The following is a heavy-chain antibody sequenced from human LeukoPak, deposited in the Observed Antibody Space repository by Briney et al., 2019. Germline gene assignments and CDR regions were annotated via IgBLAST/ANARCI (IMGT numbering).Heavy chain of an antibody. CDR1: GFTFNKAW. Sequence: GGSLRLSCAASGFTFNKAWMSWVRQAPGKGLEWVSYISSSSTTIYYADSVKGRFTISRDNAKNSLYLQMNSLRVEDTAVYYCARDINYYGDYFDNWGQGTLVTVSS. CDR3: ARDINYYGDYFDN. J-gene: IGHJ4*02. CDR2: ISSSSTTI. V-gene: IGHV3-48*04. D-gene: IGHD4-17*01.